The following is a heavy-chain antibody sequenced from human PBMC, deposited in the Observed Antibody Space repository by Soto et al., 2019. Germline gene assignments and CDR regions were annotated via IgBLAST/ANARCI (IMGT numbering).Heavy chain of an antibody. CDR1: GGSFSGYY. V-gene: IGHV4-34*01. CDR2: INHSGST. Sequence: QVLLQQWGAGLLKPSETLSLTCAVYGGSFSGYYWSWIRQPPGKGLEWIGEINHSGSTNYNPSLKSRVTISVDTSKRQFSLKLSSLTAADTAVYFCARGDFGSGNYWGQGTLVTVSS. J-gene: IGHJ4*02. CDR3: ARGDFGSGNY. D-gene: IGHD3-10*01.